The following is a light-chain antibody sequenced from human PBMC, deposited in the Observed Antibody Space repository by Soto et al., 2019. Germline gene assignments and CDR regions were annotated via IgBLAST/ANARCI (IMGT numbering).Light chain of an antibody. V-gene: IGKV3D-20*02. CDR1: QSVNTKY. CDR3: QQRSNWPPIT. Sequence: EIVLTQSPGTLSLSPGERATLSCRASQSVNTKYLAWYQQKPGQAPRLLISGVSSRATGIPDRFSGSGSGTDFILTISRVEPEDFAVYYCQQRSNWPPITFGQGTRLEIK. J-gene: IGKJ5*01. CDR2: GVS.